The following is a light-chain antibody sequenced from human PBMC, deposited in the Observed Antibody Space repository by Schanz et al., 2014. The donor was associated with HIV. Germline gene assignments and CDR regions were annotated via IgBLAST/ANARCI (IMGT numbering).Light chain of an antibody. J-gene: IGLJ2*01. CDR2: GNG. Sequence: QSVLTQPPSVSGAPGQRVTISCTGSSSNIGAGYHVHWYQQLPGTAPKLLISGNGNRPSGVPDRFSVSKSGTSASLAISGLQAEDEADYYCQSHDNNLSGSGVFGGGTKVTVL. CDR1: SSNIGAGYH. CDR3: QSHDNNLSGSGV. V-gene: IGLV1-40*01.